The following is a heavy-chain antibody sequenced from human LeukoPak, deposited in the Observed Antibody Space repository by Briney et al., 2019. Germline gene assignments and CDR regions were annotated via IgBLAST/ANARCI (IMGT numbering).Heavy chain of an antibody. CDR3: ATLGGYYPDWFDP. CDR2: ISVSGGRT. Sequence: GGSLRLSCAASGFTFITYAMSWVRQAPGKGPEWVSGISVSGGRTDYADSVKGRFTISRDNSKNTLYLQMDSLRAGDTAVYYCATLGGYYPDWFDPWGQGTLVTVSS. V-gene: IGHV3-23*01. D-gene: IGHD3-22*01. CDR1: GFTFITYA. J-gene: IGHJ5*02.